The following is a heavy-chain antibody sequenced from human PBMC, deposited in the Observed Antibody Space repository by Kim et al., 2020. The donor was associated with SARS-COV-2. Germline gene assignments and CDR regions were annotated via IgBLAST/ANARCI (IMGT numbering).Heavy chain of an antibody. CDR3: AKGFDYYGSGSLYFYSGMDV. J-gene: IGHJ6*02. V-gene: IGHV3-23*01. CDR2: ISNNDIDT. Sequence: GGSLRLSCVAPGLTFSSYAMNWVRLAPGKGLEWVSGISNNDIDTYYAGSVRGRFTISRDNSKNTLYLQMDSLRAEDTAVYFCAKGFDYYGSGSLYFYSGMDVWGQGTTVTVSS. D-gene: IGHD3-10*01. CDR1: GLTFSSYA.